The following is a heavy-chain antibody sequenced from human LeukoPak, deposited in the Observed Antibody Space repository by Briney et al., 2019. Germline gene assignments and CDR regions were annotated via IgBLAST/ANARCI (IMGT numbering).Heavy chain of an antibody. V-gene: IGHV4-39*01. CDR1: GRSISSSSYY. Sequence: PSETLSLTCTVSGRSISSSSYYWGWIRQPPGKGLVCIGNIYYSGSTYYNPSLESRVTMSVDASNNQFSLKLSSVTAADTAVYYCARYSLRGNYYYFDYWGQGTLVTVSS. D-gene: IGHD1-7*01. CDR2: IYYSGST. J-gene: IGHJ4*02. CDR3: ARYSLRGNYYYFDY.